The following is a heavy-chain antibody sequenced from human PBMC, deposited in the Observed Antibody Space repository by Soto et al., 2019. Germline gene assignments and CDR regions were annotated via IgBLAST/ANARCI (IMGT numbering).Heavy chain of an antibody. CDR1: GGSISSYY. CDR2: IYYSGST. CDR3: ARRWGDAFDF. D-gene: IGHD1-26*01. Sequence: QVQLQESGPGLVKPSETLSLTCTVSGGSISSYYWSWIRQPPGKGLEWIGDIYYSGSTNYNPSLTSWVTISVDTSKNQFSLKLSSVTAADTVVYYCARRWGDAFDFWGQGTMVTVSS. V-gene: IGHV4-59*01. J-gene: IGHJ3*01.